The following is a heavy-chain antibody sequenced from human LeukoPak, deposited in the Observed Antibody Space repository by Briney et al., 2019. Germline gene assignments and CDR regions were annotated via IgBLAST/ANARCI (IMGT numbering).Heavy chain of an antibody. CDR2: ISYDGSNK. CDR1: GFTFSSYA. Sequence: GGSLRLSCAASGFTFSSYAMHWVRPAPGKGLEWVAVISYDGSNKYYADSVKGRFTISRGNSKNTLYLQMNSLRAEDTAVYYCARPPYDSSGYYYPYFDYWGQGTLVTVSS. D-gene: IGHD3-22*01. V-gene: IGHV3-30-3*01. J-gene: IGHJ4*02. CDR3: ARPPYDSSGYYYPYFDY.